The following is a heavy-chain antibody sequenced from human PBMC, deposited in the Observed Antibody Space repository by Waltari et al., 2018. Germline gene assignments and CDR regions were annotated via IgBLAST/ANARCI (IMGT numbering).Heavy chain of an antibody. J-gene: IGHJ4*02. D-gene: IGHD3-3*01. V-gene: IGHV3-23*01. Sequence: EVQLLESGGALVEPGGSLKISCAASGFAFRSYAMSWVRQAPGKGLEWVSSVSGSGESPNYADSVKGRFTRSKDISKNTVHLQMSSLRDEDTAVYYCAKGSDFDFWSVTDHWGQGTRVTVSS. CDR1: GFAFRSYA. CDR2: VSGSGESP. CDR3: AKGSDFDFWSVTDH.